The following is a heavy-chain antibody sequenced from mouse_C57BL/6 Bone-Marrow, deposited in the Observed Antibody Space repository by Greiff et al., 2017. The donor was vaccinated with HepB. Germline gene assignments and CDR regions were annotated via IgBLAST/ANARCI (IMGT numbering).Heavy chain of an antibody. CDR2: IRSKSNNYAT. CDR1: GFSFNTYA. CDR3: VGYGYDGDWFAY. V-gene: IGHV10-1*01. Sequence: GGGLVQPKGSLKLSCAASGFSFNTYAMNWVRQAPGKGLEWVARIRSKSNNYATYYADSVKDRFTISRDDSESMLYLQMNNLKTEDTAMYYCVGYGYDGDWFAYWGQGTLVTVSA. J-gene: IGHJ3*01. D-gene: IGHD2-2*01.